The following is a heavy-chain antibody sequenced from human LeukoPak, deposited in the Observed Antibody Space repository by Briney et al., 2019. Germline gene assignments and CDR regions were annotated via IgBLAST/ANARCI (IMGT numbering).Heavy chain of an antibody. J-gene: IGHJ4*02. Sequence: SETLSLTCTVSGYSISSGYYWDWIRQPPGKGLEWIGTLSHSGSSYYNPSLKSRVTISVDTSKNQFSLNLSSVTAADTAVYYCARDLRFGEMGGYWGQGTLVTVSS. V-gene: IGHV4-38-2*02. CDR3: ARDLRFGEMGGY. D-gene: IGHD3-10*01. CDR1: GYSISSGYY. CDR2: LSHSGSS.